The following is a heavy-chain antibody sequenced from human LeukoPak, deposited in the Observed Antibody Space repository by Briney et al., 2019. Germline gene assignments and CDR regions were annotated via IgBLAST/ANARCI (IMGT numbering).Heavy chain of an antibody. CDR1: GGSFSGYY. V-gene: IGHV4-34*01. CDR3: ARDRSYYYGSGSYYRMYYFDY. D-gene: IGHD3-10*01. J-gene: IGHJ4*02. CDR2: INHSGST. Sequence: SETLSLTCAVYGGSFSGYYWRWIRQPPGKGLEWIGEINHSGSTNYNPSLKSRVTISVDTSKNQFSLKLSSVTAADTAVYYCARDRSYYYGSGSYYRMYYFDYWGQGTLVTVSS.